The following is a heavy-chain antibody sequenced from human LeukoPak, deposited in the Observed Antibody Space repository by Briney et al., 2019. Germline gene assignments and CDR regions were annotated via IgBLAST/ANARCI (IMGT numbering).Heavy chain of an antibody. V-gene: IGHV1-69*05. Sequence: GASVQVSCKATGDTFSSYAISWVRQAPGQWLEWMGGIIPIFGTANYAQKFQGRVTITTDESTSTAYMELSSLRSEDTAVYYCARDLPHYYDSSGEGAFDIWGQGTMVTVSS. CDR1: GDTFSSYA. CDR2: IIPIFGTA. D-gene: IGHD3-22*01. CDR3: ARDLPHYYDSSGEGAFDI. J-gene: IGHJ3*02.